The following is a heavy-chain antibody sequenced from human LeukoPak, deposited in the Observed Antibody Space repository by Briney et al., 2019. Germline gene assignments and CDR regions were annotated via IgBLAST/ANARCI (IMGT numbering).Heavy chain of an antibody. D-gene: IGHD2-21*02. CDR1: GFTFSSYG. V-gene: IGHV3-21*01. CDR2: ISSGSTYI. Sequence: KSGGSLRLSCAVSGFTFSSYGMNWVRQAPGGGLEWVSSISSGSTYIYYAGSVKGRFTISRDNGKNSLYLQMNSLRAEDTAVCYCARDKLAYCGGDCYPDAWGQGTLVTVSS. CDR3: ARDKLAYCGGDCYPDA. J-gene: IGHJ5*02.